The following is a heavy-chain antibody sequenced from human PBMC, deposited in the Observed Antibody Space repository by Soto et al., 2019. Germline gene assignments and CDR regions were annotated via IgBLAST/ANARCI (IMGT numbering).Heavy chain of an antibody. D-gene: IGHD3-3*01. CDR3: ARGAKYYDFWSNIHYFDY. J-gene: IGHJ4*02. CDR2: INHSGST. CDR1: GGSFSGYY. V-gene: IGHV4-34*01. Sequence: SETLSLTCAVYGGSFSGYYWSWIRQPPGKGLEWIGEINHSGSTNYNPSLKSRVTISVDTSKNQFSLKLSSVTAADTAVYYCARGAKYYDFWSNIHYFDYWRQGTLVTFSS.